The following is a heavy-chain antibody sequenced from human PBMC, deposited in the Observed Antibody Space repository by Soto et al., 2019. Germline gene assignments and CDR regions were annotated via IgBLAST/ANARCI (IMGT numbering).Heavy chain of an antibody. CDR2: INHSGST. CDR3: ARSGYYGSGSYYPRNWFDP. CDR1: GGSISSNIYY. V-gene: IGHV4-39*07. D-gene: IGHD3-10*01. J-gene: IGHJ5*02. Sequence: SETLSLTCTVSGGSISSNIYYWSWIRQPPGKGLEWIGEINHSGSTNYNPSLKSRVTISVDTSKNQFSLKLSSVTAADTAVYYCARSGYYGSGSYYPRNWFDPWGQGTLVTVSS.